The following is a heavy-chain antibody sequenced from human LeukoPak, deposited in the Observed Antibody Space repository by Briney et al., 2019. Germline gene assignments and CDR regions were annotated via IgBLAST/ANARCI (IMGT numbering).Heavy chain of an antibody. J-gene: IGHJ4*02. CDR3: ARDPRGSYYSDY. D-gene: IGHD3-10*01. CDR2: INPNSGAT. Sequence: ASVKVSCKASGYTFTGYYLHWVRQPPGQGLEWMGSINPNSGATNYAQRFQGRVTMTRDTSITTAYMELSRLRFDGPAVYYCARDPRGSYYSDYWGQGSLVTVSS. V-gene: IGHV1-2*02. CDR1: GYTFTGYY.